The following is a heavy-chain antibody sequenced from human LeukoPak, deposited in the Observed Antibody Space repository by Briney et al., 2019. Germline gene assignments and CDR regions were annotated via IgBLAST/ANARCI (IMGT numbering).Heavy chain of an antibody. V-gene: IGHV4-39*07. Sequence: SETLSLTCTVSGGSISTSSYYWGWVRQPPGKGLEWIGNIFYSGSTYYSPSLKSRVTISVDTSKNQFSLKLSSVTAADTAVYYCARGRGFDPWGQGTLVTVSS. D-gene: IGHD3-10*01. J-gene: IGHJ5*02. CDR1: GGSISTSSYY. CDR2: IFYSGST. CDR3: ARGRGFDP.